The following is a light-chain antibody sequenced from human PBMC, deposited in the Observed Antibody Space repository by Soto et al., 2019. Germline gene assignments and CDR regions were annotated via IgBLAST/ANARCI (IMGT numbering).Light chain of an antibody. Sequence: DIQMTQSPSTLSASVGDRVTITCRASQGISSYLAWYQQRPGKAPKLLIYKASSLESGVPSRFSGSGSGTEFTLTISSLQPDDFATYYCQHYNSYSEAFGQGTKVDI. V-gene: IGKV1-5*03. J-gene: IGKJ1*01. CDR2: KAS. CDR3: QHYNSYSEA. CDR1: QGISSY.